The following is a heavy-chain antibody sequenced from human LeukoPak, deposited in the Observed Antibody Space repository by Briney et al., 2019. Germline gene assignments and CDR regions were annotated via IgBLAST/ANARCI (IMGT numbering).Heavy chain of an antibody. CDR2: INPRSGGT. CDR1: GGTFSSYA. Sequence: ASVKVSCKASGGTFSSYAISWVRQAPGQGLEWMGRINPRSGGTNYAQNFQGRVTMTRDTSISTVYMELSRLTSDDTAVYYCARGGSGWYQFDYWGQGTLVAVSS. V-gene: IGHV1-2*06. D-gene: IGHD6-19*01. CDR3: ARGGSGWYQFDY. J-gene: IGHJ4*02.